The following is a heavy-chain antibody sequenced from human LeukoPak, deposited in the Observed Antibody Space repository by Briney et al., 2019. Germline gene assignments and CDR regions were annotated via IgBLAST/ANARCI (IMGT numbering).Heavy chain of an antibody. J-gene: IGHJ6*02. Sequence: PSETLSLTCTVSGGSISSYYWSWIRQPPGKGLEWIGYIYYSGSTNYNPSLKSRVTISVDTSKNQFPLKLSSVTAADTAVYYCARVAYYYGMDVWGQGTTVTVSS. CDR2: IYYSGST. CDR1: GGSISSYY. V-gene: IGHV4-59*01. CDR3: ARVAYYYGMDV.